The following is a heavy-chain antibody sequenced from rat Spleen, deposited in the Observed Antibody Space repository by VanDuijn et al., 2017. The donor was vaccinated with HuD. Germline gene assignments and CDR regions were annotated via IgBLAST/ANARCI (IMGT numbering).Heavy chain of an antibody. CDR1: GFTFSNYG. Sequence: EVQLVESGGGLVQPGRSLKLSCAASGFTFSNYGMAWVRQAPTKGLEWVATISFDGSRTYYRDSVKGRFTMSRENAKSTLNLQMDSLRSEDTATYYCTRENWKPDYWGQGVMVTVSS. D-gene: IGHD4-2*01. V-gene: IGHV5-29*01. CDR3: TRENWKPDY. J-gene: IGHJ2*01. CDR2: ISFDGSRT.